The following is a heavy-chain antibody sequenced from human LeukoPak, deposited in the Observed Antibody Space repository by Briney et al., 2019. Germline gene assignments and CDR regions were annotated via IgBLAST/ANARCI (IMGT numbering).Heavy chain of an antibody. V-gene: IGHV5-51*01. CDR1: GYSFTNYW. Sequence: GESLKISCKGSGYSFTNYWIGRVRQMPGLGLDWMGIIHPANSDTRYSPSFQGQVTISADKSIDTVYLQWSRLKASDSAIYYCVSHHNGYNPLDHWGQGTLVTVSS. D-gene: IGHD5-24*01. J-gene: IGHJ1*01. CDR3: VSHHNGYNPLDH. CDR2: IHPANSDT.